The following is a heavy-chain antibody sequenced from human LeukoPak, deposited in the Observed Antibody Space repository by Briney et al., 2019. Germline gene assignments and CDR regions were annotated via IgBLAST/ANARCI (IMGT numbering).Heavy chain of an antibody. CDR1: GFTDSSNC. Sequence: PGGSMRLSCAASGFTDSSNCMSWVRQAPGKGLEWVSVIYSGGSTYYADSVKGRFTISRDNSKNTLYLQMNSLRAEDTAVYYCATLPWYSSSSLIDYWGQGTLVTVSS. J-gene: IGHJ4*02. D-gene: IGHD6-6*01. V-gene: IGHV3-53*01. CDR3: ATLPWYSSSSLIDY. CDR2: IYSGGST.